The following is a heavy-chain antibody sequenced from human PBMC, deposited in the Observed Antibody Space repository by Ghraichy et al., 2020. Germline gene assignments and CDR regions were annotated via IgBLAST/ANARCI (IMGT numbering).Heavy chain of an antibody. CDR1: GGSMTSSY. CDR3: ARSEYYYMDV. Sequence: SETLSLTCTVSGGSMTSSYWSWIRQPPGKGLEWIAYMYFSGRTEYSPSLKSRVTMSIDTSKNQFSLKLSSVTAADTAEYYCARSEYYYMDVWGKGITVTVSS. CDR2: MYFSGRT. V-gene: IGHV4-59*01. J-gene: IGHJ6*03.